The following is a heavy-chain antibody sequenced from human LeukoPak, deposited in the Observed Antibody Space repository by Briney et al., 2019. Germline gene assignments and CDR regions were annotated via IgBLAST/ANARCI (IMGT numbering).Heavy chain of an antibody. Sequence: PSETLSLTCTVSGGSISSSSYYWGWVRQPPGKGLEWIGSIYYSGSTYYNPSLKSRVTISVDTSKNQFSLKLSPVTAADTAVYYCASERITMIVVVTSGAFDIWGQGTMVTVSS. CDR1: GGSISSSSYY. CDR3: ASERITMIVVVTSGAFDI. V-gene: IGHV4-39*01. CDR2: IYYSGST. D-gene: IGHD3-22*01. J-gene: IGHJ3*02.